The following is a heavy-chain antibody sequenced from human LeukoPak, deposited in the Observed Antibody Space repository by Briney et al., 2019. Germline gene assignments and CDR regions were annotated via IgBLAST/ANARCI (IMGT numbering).Heavy chain of an antibody. CDR3: VADFDY. D-gene: IGHD6-19*01. Sequence: QPGGSLRLSCTASGFSFSTYTMHWVRQAPGKGLEWVALISSDGNKKSYAQSVKDRFTLSRDNSQNTLYLQVNSLRVEDTAIYYCVADFDYWGQGTLVTVSS. V-gene: IGHV3-30-3*01. CDR1: GFSFSTYT. J-gene: IGHJ4*02. CDR2: ISSDGNKK.